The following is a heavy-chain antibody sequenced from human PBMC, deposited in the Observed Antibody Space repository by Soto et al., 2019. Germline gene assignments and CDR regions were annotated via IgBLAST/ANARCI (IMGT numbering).Heavy chain of an antibody. CDR3: ASSPYCTNGVCHGDY. D-gene: IGHD2-8*01. V-gene: IGHV1-2*04. CDR1: GYTFTGYY. J-gene: IGHJ4*02. Sequence: ASVKVSCKASGYTFTGYYMHWVRQAPGQGLEWMGWINPNSGGTNYAQKFQGWVTMTRDTSISTAYMELSRLRSDDTAVYYCASSPYCTNGVCHGDYRGQGTLGTVSS. CDR2: INPNSGGT.